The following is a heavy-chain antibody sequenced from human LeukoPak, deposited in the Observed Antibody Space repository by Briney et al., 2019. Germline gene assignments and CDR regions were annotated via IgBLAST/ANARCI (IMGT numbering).Heavy chain of an antibody. V-gene: IGHV3-33*01. CDR1: GFIFSYYG. CDR3: AIPLETTAYRYFEY. D-gene: IGHD3-16*02. CDR2: IWYDGSNQ. Sequence: LGGSLRLSCAASGFIFSYYGMHWVRQAPGKGLEWVAVIWYDGSNQYYADSVEGRFTISRDNSKSTLYLQMNSLRAEDTAVYYCAIPLETTAYRYFEYWGQGTLVTVS. J-gene: IGHJ4*02.